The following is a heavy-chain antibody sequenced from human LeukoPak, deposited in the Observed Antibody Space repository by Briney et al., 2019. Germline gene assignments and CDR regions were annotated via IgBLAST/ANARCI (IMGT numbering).Heavy chain of an antibody. CDR3: ARGDYYGSGSYGL. D-gene: IGHD3-10*01. Sequence: PGGSLRLSCAASGFTFSSYAMHWVRQAPGKGLEWVAVISYDGSNKYYADSVKGRFTISRDNSKNTLYLQMNSLRAEDTAMYYCARGDYYGSGSYGLWGQGTLVTVSS. CDR1: GFTFSSYA. CDR2: ISYDGSNK. J-gene: IGHJ4*02. V-gene: IGHV3-30-3*01.